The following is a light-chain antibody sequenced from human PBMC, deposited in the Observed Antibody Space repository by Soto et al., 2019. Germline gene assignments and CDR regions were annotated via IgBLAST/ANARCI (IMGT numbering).Light chain of an antibody. CDR1: EDVGNN. J-gene: IGKJ1*01. CDR2: GAS. V-gene: IGKV3-15*01. Sequence: EIVMAQSPVTLSVSPGERATLSCGASEDVGNNLAWYQQKPGQAPRVIIYGASTRATGIPARFSGSGSETEFTLTTSSLQSEDFAIYYCQQYSNWPRTFGQGTKVEIK. CDR3: QQYSNWPRT.